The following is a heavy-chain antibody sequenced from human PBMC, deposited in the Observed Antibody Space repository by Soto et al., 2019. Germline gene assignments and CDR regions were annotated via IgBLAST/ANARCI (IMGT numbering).Heavy chain of an antibody. CDR2: INPNSGGT. J-gene: IGHJ3*02. V-gene: IGHV1-2*02. D-gene: IGHD3-22*01. CDR3: ARVGVPIYYDSSGYYSTDGAFDI. CDR1: GYTFTGYY. Sequence: VASVKVSCKASGYTFTGYYMHWVRQAPGQGLEWMGWINPNSGGTNYAQKFQGRVTMTRDTSISTAYMELSRLRSDDTAVYYCARVGVPIYYDSSGYYSTDGAFDIWGQGTMVTVSS.